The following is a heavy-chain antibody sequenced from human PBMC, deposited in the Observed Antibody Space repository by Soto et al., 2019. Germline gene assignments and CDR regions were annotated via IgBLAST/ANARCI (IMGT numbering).Heavy chain of an antibody. D-gene: IGHD2-2*01. V-gene: IGHV1-18*04. Sequence: ASVQVSCKASGYTFTSYGIRWVRQAPGQGIEWMGWISAYNGNTNYAQKLQGRVTMTTDTSTSTAYMELRSLRSDDTAVYYCARDEVLVPAYFDYWGQGTLVTVSS. CDR1: GYTFTSYG. CDR2: ISAYNGNT. J-gene: IGHJ4*02. CDR3: ARDEVLVPAYFDY.